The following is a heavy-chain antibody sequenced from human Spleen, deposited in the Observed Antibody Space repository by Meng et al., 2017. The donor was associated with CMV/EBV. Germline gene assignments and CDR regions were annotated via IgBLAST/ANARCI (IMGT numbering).Heavy chain of an antibody. J-gene: IGHJ4*02. CDR2: IYWNDDK. CDR3: AHDTGFFDY. V-gene: IGHV2-5*01. CDR1: GFSLRNNEVG. Sequence: SGPTLVKPTQTLTLTCSFSGFSLRNNEVGVGWIRQPPGKALEWLALIYWNDDKRYSASLKSRLTITWDTSKNQVVLIMTNMDHVDTATYYCAHDTGFFDYWGQGALVTVSS.